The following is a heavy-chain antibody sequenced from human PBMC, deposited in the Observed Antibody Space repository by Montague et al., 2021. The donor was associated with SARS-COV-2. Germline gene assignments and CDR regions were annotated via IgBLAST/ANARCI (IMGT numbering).Heavy chain of an antibody. CDR2: FYSVGST. V-gene: IGHV4-59*02. J-gene: IGHJ3*02. CDR3: ARETMTADAFDI. CDR1: GASVSSSD. Sequence: SETLSLTCTVSGASVSSSDWGWIRQSPGKGLEWIGYFYSVGSTDYNPSLKSRVTISRDTSKNQFSLKVRSVTAADTAIYYCARETMTADAFDIWGQGTMVTVPS. D-gene: IGHD1-14*01.